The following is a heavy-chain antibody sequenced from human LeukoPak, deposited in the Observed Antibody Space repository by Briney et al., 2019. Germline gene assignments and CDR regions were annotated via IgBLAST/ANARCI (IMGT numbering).Heavy chain of an antibody. CDR3: ARDRDYYDSSGYPDY. CDR2: MNPNSGNT. D-gene: IGHD3-22*01. J-gene: IGHJ4*02. CDR1: GGTFSSYA. V-gene: IGHV1-8*02. Sequence: ASVKVSCKASGGTFSSYAISWVRQAPGQELEWMGWMNPNSGNTGYAQKFQGRVTMARNTSISTAYMELSSLRSEDTAVYYCARDRDYYDSSGYPDYWGQGTLVTVSS.